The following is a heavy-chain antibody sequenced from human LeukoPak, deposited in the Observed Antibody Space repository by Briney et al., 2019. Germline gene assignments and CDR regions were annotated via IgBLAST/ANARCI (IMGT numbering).Heavy chain of an antibody. CDR3: AKGDGNWGKFYFDY. CDR1: GFTFSSYG. J-gene: IGHJ4*02. D-gene: IGHD7-27*01. V-gene: IGHV3-30*18. Sequence: GRSLRLSCAASGFTFSSYGMHWVRQAPGKGLEWVAVISYDGSNKYYADSVKGRFTISRDNSKNTLYLQMNSLRAEDTAVYYCAKGDGNWGKFYFDYWGQGALVTVSS. CDR2: ISYDGSNK.